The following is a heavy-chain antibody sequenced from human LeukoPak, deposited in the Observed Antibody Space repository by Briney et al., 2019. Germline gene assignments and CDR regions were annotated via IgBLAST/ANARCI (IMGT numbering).Heavy chain of an antibody. D-gene: IGHD6-6*01. CDR1: GGSISSGSYY. CDR3: ARDSTYSSSSSH. V-gene: IGHV4-61*02. J-gene: IGHJ4*02. Sequence: PSETLSFTCTVSGGSISSGSYYWSWIRQPAGEGLEWIGRIYTSGSTNYNPSLKSRVTISVDTSKNQFSLKLSSVTAADTAVYYCARDSTYSSSSSHWGQGTLVTVSS. CDR2: IYTSGST.